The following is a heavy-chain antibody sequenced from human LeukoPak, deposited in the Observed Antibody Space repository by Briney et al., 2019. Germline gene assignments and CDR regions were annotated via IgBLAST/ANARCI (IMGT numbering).Heavy chain of an antibody. CDR1: GGSFSGYY. CDR3: ARHYPAVAGGFDY. V-gene: IGHV4-34*01. Sequence: SETLSLTCAVYGGSFSGYYWSWIRQPPGKGLEWIGEINHSGSTNYNPSLKSRVTISVDTSKNQFSLKLSSVTAADTAVYYCARHYPAVAGGFDYWGQGTLVTVSS. J-gene: IGHJ4*02. D-gene: IGHD6-19*01. CDR2: INHSGST.